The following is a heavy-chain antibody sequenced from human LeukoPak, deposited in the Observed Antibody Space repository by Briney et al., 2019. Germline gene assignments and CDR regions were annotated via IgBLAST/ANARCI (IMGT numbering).Heavy chain of an antibody. CDR1: GFTFSSNC. D-gene: IGHD6-13*01. CDR2: IKQDGSEK. J-gene: IGHJ4*02. Sequence: PGGSLRLSCAAAGFTFSSNCMSWVRQAPGKGLEWVANIKQDGSEKYYVDSVKGRFTISRDNAKNSLYLQMNSLRAEDTAVYYCARQGGYSSSWADYWGQGTLVTVSS. CDR3: ARQGGYSSSWADY. V-gene: IGHV3-7*01.